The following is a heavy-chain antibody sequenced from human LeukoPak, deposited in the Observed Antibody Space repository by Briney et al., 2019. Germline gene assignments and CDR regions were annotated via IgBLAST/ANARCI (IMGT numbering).Heavy chain of an antibody. CDR3: ASSIAAAFDY. CDR2: IYYSGST. CDR1: GGSISSSSYY. D-gene: IGHD6-13*01. V-gene: IGHV4-39*01. Sequence: NSSETLSLTCTVSGGSISSSSYYWGWIRQTPWKGLEWIGSIYYSGSTYYNPSLKSRVTISVDTSKNQFSLKLSSVTAADTAVYYCASSIAAAFDYWGQGTLVTASS. J-gene: IGHJ4*02.